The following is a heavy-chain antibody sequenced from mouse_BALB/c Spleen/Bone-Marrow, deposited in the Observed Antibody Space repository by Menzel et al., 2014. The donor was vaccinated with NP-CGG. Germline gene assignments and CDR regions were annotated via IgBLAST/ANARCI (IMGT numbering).Heavy chain of an antibody. J-gene: IGHJ3*01. Sequence: EVKLEESGGGLVQPGGSLKLSCAASGFDFSGYWMSWVRQAPGKGLEWIGEINPDSSTINYTPSLKDRFIISRDNAKNTLYLQMSKVRSEDTALYYCARLGYSGGFAYWGQGTLVTVSA. CDR2: INPDSSTI. CDR3: ARLGYSGGFAY. D-gene: IGHD2-3*01. V-gene: IGHV4-1*02. CDR1: GFDFSGYW.